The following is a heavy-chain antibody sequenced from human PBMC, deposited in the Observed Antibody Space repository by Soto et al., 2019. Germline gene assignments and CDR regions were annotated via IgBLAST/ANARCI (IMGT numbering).Heavy chain of an antibody. CDR2: ISGSGGGT. J-gene: IGHJ4*02. CDR1: GFTFSSYA. V-gene: IGHV3-23*01. Sequence: EVQLLESGGTLVQPGGSLRLSCAASGFTFSSYAMSWVRQAPGEGLEWVSSISGSGGGTYYADSVKGRFTISRDNSKNTLYLQMKSLRGEDTAVYYCAKKKPPGVAGFDFWGQGTLVTVSS. CDR3: AKKKPPGVAGFDF. D-gene: IGHD3-3*01.